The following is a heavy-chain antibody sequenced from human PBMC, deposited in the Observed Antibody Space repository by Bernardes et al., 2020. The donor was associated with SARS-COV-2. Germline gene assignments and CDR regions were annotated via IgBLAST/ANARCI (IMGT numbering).Heavy chain of an antibody. CDR1: GGSISNYY. CDR2: IYYSGGT. V-gene: IGHV4-59*01. Sequence: SETLSLTCSVSGGSISNYYWIWIRQSPGKGLEWIGYIYYSGGTKYNPSLKSRLTMSVDTSKNQFSLTLNSVTAADTAVYYCARVGSGTYYGWYFDLWGRGTLVTVSA. J-gene: IGHJ2*01. D-gene: IGHD1-26*01. CDR3: ARVGSGTYYGWYFDL.